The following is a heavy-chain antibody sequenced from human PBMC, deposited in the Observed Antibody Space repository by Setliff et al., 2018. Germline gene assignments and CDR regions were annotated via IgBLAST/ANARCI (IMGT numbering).Heavy chain of an antibody. V-gene: IGHV3-20*04. Sequence: GGSLRLSCAASGFTFDDFGLSWVRQAPGKGLEWVSGINWNGGRIGYGDSVKGRFTISRDNAKNSLYLQMNSLRVEDTALYYCAREGDSGWYGGGIDYWGQGTLGTVST. CDR1: GFTFDDFG. CDR3: AREGDSGWYGGGIDY. CDR2: INWNGGRI. D-gene: IGHD6-19*01. J-gene: IGHJ4*02.